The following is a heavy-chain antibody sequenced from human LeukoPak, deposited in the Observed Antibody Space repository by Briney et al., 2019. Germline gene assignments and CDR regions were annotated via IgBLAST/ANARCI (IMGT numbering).Heavy chain of an antibody. CDR2: ISTYNGNT. J-gene: IGHJ6*02. CDR3: ARAPSPVYSGMDV. CDR1: GYTFTSYG. Sequence: ASVKVSCKASGYTFTSYGISWVRQAPEQGLEWMGWISTYNGNTNYAQKLQGRVTMTTDTYTSTAYMELRSLRSDDTAVYYCARAPSPVYSGMDVWGQGTTVTVSS. V-gene: IGHV1-18*01. D-gene: IGHD6-6*01.